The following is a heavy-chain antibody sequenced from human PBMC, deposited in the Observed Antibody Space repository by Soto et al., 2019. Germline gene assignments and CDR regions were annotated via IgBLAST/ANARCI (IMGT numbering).Heavy chain of an antibody. CDR2: ISFDGTNK. J-gene: IGHJ4*02. CDR3: AKDMTRYFDWPGAYYFDY. Sequence: GGSLRLSCAASGFTFSRYAMHWVRQTPGKGLEWLTFISFDGTNKYYADSVKGRFTISRDNSKNTLYLQMNSLRAEDTAVYYCAKDMTRYFDWPGAYYFDYWGQGTLVTVSS. CDR1: GFTFSRYA. D-gene: IGHD3-9*01. V-gene: IGHV3-30-3*01.